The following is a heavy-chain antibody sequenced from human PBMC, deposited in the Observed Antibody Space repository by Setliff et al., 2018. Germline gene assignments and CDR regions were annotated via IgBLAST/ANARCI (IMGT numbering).Heavy chain of an antibody. D-gene: IGHD3-10*01. CDR2: VRFDGSYK. J-gene: IGHJ4*02. Sequence: PGESLKISCAASGFVFGTYGMHWVRQAPGKGLDWVASVRFDGSYKVYADSVKGRFTIFRDGSKNTLFLQMTSLRAEDTGVYYCVKVKKPLIRGSGFDYWGRGTLVTVSS. V-gene: IGHV3-30*02. CDR1: GFVFGTYG. CDR3: VKVKKPLIRGSGFDY.